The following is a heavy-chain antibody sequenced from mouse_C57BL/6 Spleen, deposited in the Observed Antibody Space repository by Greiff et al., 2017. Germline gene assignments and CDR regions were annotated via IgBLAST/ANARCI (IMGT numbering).Heavy chain of an antibody. J-gene: IGHJ4*01. Sequence: EVKLVESGGDLVKPGGSLKLSCAASGFTFSSYGMSWVRQTPDKRLEWVATISSGGSYTYYPDSVKGRFTISRDNDKTTLYLQMSSLKSEDTAMYYCARRGYYYDEGGYAMDYWGQGTSVTVSS. CDR2: ISSGGSYT. CDR3: ARRGYYYDEGGYAMDY. V-gene: IGHV5-6*02. D-gene: IGHD2-4*01. CDR1: GFTFSSYG.